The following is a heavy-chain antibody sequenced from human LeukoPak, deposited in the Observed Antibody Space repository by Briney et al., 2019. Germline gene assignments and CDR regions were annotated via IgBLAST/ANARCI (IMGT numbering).Heavy chain of an antibody. D-gene: IGHD1-7*01. CDR1: GGSISSGGYY. CDR3: ARARPSITGTTGWFDP. J-gene: IGHJ5*02. Sequence: PSETLSLTCTVSGGSISSGGYYWSWIRQPPGKGLEWIGYIYHSGSTYYNPSLKSRVTISVDRSKNQFSLKLSSVTAADTAVYYCARARPSITGTTGWFDPWGQGTLVTVSS. V-gene: IGHV4-30-2*01. CDR2: IYHSGST.